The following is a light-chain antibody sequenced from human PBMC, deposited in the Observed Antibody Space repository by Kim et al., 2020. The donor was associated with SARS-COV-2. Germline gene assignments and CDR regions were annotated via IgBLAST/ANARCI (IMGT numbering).Light chain of an antibody. CDR1: EDVKIY. CDR3: LQYYHYPVT. CDR2: TAS. Sequence: DVQLTQSPSSLSASVRDRVTITCRASEDVKIYLAWYQQKSEKAPKSLIYTASSLHSGVPSRFSGSGSGTDFTLTISSLQPEDFATYYCLQYYHYPVTFGQGTRLEIK. J-gene: IGKJ5*01. V-gene: IGKV1D-16*01.